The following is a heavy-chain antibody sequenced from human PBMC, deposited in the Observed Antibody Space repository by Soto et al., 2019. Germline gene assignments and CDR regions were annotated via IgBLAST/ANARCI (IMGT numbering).Heavy chain of an antibody. D-gene: IGHD3-10*01. V-gene: IGHV1-69*02. CDR1: GGTFNSYT. Sequence: QVQLVQSEAEVKKSGSSVRVSCKASGGTFNSYTLSWVRQAPGQRLEWMGRIIPMLSMSTYAQKFQGRVSIIADKSTNTVYLDLSSLRSDDTAIYYCATSYGSGSRPFDYWGQGTLVTVSS. CDR3: ATSYGSGSRPFDY. J-gene: IGHJ4*02. CDR2: IIPMLSMS.